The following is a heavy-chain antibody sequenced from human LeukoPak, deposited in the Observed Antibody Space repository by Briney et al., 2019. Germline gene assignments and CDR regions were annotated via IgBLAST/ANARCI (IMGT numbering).Heavy chain of an antibody. Sequence: GGSLRLSCTASGFTFSTYWINWVRQSPGKGLVWVALINGDGSTTTHADSVKGRFTISRDNAKNTAYLQMNSLRDEDTAVYYCARLRLGELSLYFDYWGQGTLVTVSS. CDR2: INGDGSTT. CDR1: GFTFSTYW. D-gene: IGHD3-16*02. CDR3: ARLRLGELSLYFDY. V-gene: IGHV3-74*03. J-gene: IGHJ4*02.